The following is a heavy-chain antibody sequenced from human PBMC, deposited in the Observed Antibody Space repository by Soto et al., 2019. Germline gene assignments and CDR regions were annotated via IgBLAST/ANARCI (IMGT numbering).Heavy chain of an antibody. Sequence: PSETLSLTCAVYGGSFSGYYWSWIRQPPGKGLEWIGEINHSGSTNYNPSLKSRVTISVDTSKNQFSLKLSSVTAADTAVYYCARAAPRYCSGGSCCSGRDYWGRGTLVTVSS. D-gene: IGHD2-15*01. CDR1: GGSFSGYY. J-gene: IGHJ4*02. CDR3: ARAAPRYCSGGSCCSGRDY. V-gene: IGHV4-34*01. CDR2: INHSGST.